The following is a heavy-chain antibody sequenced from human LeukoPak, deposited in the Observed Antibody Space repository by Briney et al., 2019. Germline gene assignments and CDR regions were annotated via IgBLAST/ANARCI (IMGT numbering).Heavy chain of an antibody. CDR1: GFTFNTYS. CDR2: LSFDGDEK. J-gene: IGHJ6*03. CDR3: EKAGTYYYYYMDV. Sequence: GGSLRLSCIASGFTFNTYSMHWVRQAPGKGLEWVAVLSFDGDEKHYADSVKGRFTISRDNSKNTLYLQMNSLRAEDTAVYYCEKAGTYYYYYMDVWGKGTTVTVSS. D-gene: IGHD6-13*01. V-gene: IGHV3-30-3*01.